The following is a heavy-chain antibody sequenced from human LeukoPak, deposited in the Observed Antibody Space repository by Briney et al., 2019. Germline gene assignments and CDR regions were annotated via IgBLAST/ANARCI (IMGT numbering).Heavy chain of an antibody. J-gene: IGHJ4*02. CDR1: GSILSSNY. V-gene: IGHV3-66*02. CDR2: LYAGVKT. CDR3: AGERDSSGYYLRN. D-gene: IGHD3-22*01. Sequence: GGSPRLSRAAFGSILSSNYMRWGPETPREGLEWVSVLYAGVKTQYTNSAQGRFTISTETSKTTTYLQINSLRTEDTALYYCAGERDSSGYYLRNWGQGTLVTVSS.